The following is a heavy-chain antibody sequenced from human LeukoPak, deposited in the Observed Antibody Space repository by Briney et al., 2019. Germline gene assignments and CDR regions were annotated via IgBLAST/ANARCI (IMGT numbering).Heavy chain of an antibody. V-gene: IGHV4-59*01. CDR3: AGGPPLIAARQDH. Sequence: PSETLSLTCTVSGGSISSYYWSWSGGPPGQGLEGSGYIYYSGSTNYNPSLKSRVTISVDTSKNQFSLKMTSVTAADTAVSYCAGGPPLIAARQDHWGQRTLVTVSS. J-gene: IGHJ4*02. D-gene: IGHD6-6*01. CDR2: IYYSGST. CDR1: GGSISSYY.